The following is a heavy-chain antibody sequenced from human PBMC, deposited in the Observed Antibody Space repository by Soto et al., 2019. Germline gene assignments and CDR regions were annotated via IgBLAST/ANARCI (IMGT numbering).Heavy chain of an antibody. V-gene: IGHV3-23*01. CDR1: GFRFSTYG. J-gene: IGHJ6*03. CDR2: GGSGGST. CDR3: VKFRGRAYHYYDMDV. D-gene: IGHD3-16*01. Sequence: DVQLLESGGGLAQRGGSLRLSCAASGFRFSTYGMTWVRQAPGKGLEWVSYGGSGGSTYYADSVKGRFTISRDNSKNTLYLQMNSLRAEDTAVYYCVKFRGRAYHYYDMDVWGNGTTVTVSS.